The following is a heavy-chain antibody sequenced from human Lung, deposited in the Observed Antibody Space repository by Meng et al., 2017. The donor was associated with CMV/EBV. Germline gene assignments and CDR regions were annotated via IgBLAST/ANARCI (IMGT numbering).Heavy chain of an antibody. V-gene: IGHV4-59*01. CDR3: ARFLGSSSWSFRLDS. Sequence: GSLKLSCTVSGGSISSYYWNWIRQPPGKGLEWIGYIYHSGSTNYNPSLKSRVSMSLDTSKNQFSLKVSSVTAADTAVYYCARFLGSSSWSFRLDSWGQGTXVTVSS. CDR1: GGSISSYY. J-gene: IGHJ4*02. D-gene: IGHD6-13*01. CDR2: IYHSGST.